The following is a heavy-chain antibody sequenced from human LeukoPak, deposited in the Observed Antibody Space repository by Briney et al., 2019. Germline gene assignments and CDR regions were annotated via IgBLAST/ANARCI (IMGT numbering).Heavy chain of an antibody. Sequence: GASVKVSCKASGYTFAGQFIHWVRKAPGQGLDWMGWINPKNNGTNYAQKFQGRVTMTSDTSISTAYMELNRLKDDDTAVYYCARGHYDFWSGYPHLDYWGQGTLVTVSS. D-gene: IGHD3-3*01. CDR1: GYTFAGQF. CDR2: INPKNNGT. V-gene: IGHV1-2*02. J-gene: IGHJ4*02. CDR3: ARGHYDFWSGYPHLDY.